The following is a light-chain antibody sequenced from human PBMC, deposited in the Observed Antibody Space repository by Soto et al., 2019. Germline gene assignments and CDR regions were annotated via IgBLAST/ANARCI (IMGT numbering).Light chain of an antibody. CDR1: QSISATY. CDR2: ATS. J-gene: IGKJ1*01. CDR3: QQYASLPRT. V-gene: IGKV3-20*01. Sequence: DIVLPQSPGPLSLLPGAGATFSCRTAQSISATYLAWYQQKPGQAPRLLIYATSSRATGIPDRFSGSGSRTDCTLTISRLESDDSAVYYWQQYASLPRTFGQGTKEAI.